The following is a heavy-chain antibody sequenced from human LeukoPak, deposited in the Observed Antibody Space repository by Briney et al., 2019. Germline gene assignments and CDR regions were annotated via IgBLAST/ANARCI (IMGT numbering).Heavy chain of an antibody. CDR1: GFTFSSYG. J-gene: IGHJ4*02. CDR3: AKEPSYCSGGSCYYGEGYFDY. CDR2: IWYDGSNK. V-gene: IGHV3-33*06. Sequence: GRSLRLSCAASGFTFSSYGMRWVRQAPGKGLEWVAVIWYDGSNKYYADSVKGRFTISRDNSKNTLYLQMNSLRAEDTAVYYCAKEPSYCSGGSCYYGEGYFDYWGQGTLVTVSS. D-gene: IGHD2-15*01.